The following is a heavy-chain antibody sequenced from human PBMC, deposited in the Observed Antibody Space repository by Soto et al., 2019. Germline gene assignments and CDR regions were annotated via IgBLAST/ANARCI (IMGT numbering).Heavy chain of an antibody. CDR3: TRCCAGHSRGCFGL. V-gene: IGHV5-51*01. J-gene: IGHJ2*01. Sequence: GESLKISCKGSGYSFTTNWIGWVRQMPGKGLEWMGIIFPSDSDTRYSPSFQGQVTISADKSISTAYLQWSSLKASDTAMYYCTRCCAGHSRGCFGLWGRGSVVTVSS. CDR2: IFPSDSDT. CDR1: GYSFTTNW. D-gene: IGHD2-21*01.